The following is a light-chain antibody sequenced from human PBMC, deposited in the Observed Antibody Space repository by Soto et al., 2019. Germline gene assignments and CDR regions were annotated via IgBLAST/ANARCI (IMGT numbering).Light chain of an antibody. Sequence: LTKSPATLSVSPGERALLSCRASESVSKYLAWYQQKPGQAPRLLIYEASARATGIPSRFSGSGSGTDFTLTISSLEPEDFAVYYCQQRSNFITFGQGTRLEIK. J-gene: IGKJ5*01. CDR2: EAS. V-gene: IGKV3-11*01. CDR3: QQRSNFIT. CDR1: ESVSKY.